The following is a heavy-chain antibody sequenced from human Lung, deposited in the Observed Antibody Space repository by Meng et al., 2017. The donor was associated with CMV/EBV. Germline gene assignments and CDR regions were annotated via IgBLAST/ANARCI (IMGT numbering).Heavy chain of an antibody. CDR2: IIRVVGKG. V-gene: IGHV1-69*10. Sequence: SXXVSXKASGGSFSSYTISWVRQAPGQGLEWMGGIIRVVGKGDYAQKFKGRVTITVDKSTRTVYMELSSLRSEDTAVYYCATPARYDFWSGYRYWGQGTLVTVSS. CDR3: ATPARYDFWSGYRY. CDR1: GGSFSSYT. J-gene: IGHJ4*02. D-gene: IGHD3-3*01.